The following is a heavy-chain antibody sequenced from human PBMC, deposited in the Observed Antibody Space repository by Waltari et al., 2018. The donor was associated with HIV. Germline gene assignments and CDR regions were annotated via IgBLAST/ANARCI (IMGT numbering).Heavy chain of an antibody. J-gene: IGHJ4*02. D-gene: IGHD4-17*01. V-gene: IGHV5-51*01. CDR1: GYSFTSYW. CDR2: IYPGDSDT. Sequence: VQLVQSGAEVQKPGESLQLSCKGSGYSFTSYWIGLVRPMPGKGLEWMGIIYPGDSDTRYSPSFQGQVTISADKSISTAYLQWSSLKASDTAMYYCARQDDYGDYGGGYWGQGTLVTVSS. CDR3: ARQDDYGDYGGGY.